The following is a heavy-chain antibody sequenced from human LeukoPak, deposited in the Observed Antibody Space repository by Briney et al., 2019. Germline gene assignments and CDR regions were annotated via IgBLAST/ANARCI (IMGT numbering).Heavy chain of an antibody. V-gene: IGHV3-23*01. CDR3: ATYYYGSGSYYPHHY. CDR1: GFTFSSHG. D-gene: IGHD3-10*01. J-gene: IGHJ4*02. Sequence: GGSLRLSCGASGFTFSSHGMNWVRQAPGKGLEWVSGISPSGGITYYTDSVKGRFTISRDNSKNTVSLQMNSLRGEDTAVYYCATYYYGSGSYYPHHYWGQGTLVTVSS. CDR2: ISPSGGIT.